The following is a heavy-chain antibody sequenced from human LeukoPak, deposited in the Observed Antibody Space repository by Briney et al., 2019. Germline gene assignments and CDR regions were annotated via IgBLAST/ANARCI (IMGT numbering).Heavy chain of an antibody. J-gene: IGHJ4*02. CDR3: ASGHELTNLDY. CDR1: GFTVSSNY. CDR2: IYSGGST. V-gene: IGHV3-53*01. Sequence: QPGGSLRLSCAASGFTVSSNYMSWVRQAPGKGLEWVSVIYSGGSTYYADSVKGRFTISRDNSKNTLYLLMNSLRAEDTAVYYCASGHELTNLDYWGQGTLVTVSS. D-gene: IGHD2-8*01.